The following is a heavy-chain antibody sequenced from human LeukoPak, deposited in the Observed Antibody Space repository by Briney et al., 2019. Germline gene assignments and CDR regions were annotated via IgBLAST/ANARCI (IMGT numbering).Heavy chain of an antibody. V-gene: IGHV4-59*01. CDR1: GVSISSYY. Sequence: PSQTPSLTCTVSGVSISSYYWCSVRQPPRHQLRCMTNIYQTVRTNTNPSLSSRVTISIDTAKTQFSLKLASVTAADTAVYYCARRGRNSSGWQDYIRGQGNLGT. CDR2: IYQTVRT. J-gene: IGHJ4*02. D-gene: IGHD6-25*01. CDR3: ARRGRNSSGWQDYI.